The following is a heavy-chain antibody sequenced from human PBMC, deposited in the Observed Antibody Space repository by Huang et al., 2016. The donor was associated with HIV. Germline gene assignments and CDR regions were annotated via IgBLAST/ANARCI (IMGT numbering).Heavy chain of an antibody. J-gene: IGHJ5*02. CDR3: AAHGRIVGIPAAPLRFDP. CDR1: GGSISSSSYY. Sequence: QLQLQESGPGLVKPSETLSLTCTVPGGSISSSSYYWGWIRQPPGKGLEGIGGIYHSGTTYYNPSLKRRVTISVDTSRTQFSLKLSSVTAADTAVYYCAAHGRIVGIPAAPLRFDPWGQGTLVTVSS. CDR2: IYHSGTT. D-gene: IGHD6-13*01. V-gene: IGHV4-39*01.